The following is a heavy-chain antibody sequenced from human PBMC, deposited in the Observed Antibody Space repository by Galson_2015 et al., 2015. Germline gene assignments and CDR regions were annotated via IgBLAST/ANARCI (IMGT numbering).Heavy chain of an antibody. CDR1: GGSFSGYY. D-gene: IGHD3-10*01. J-gene: IGHJ4*02. CDR2: INHSGST. CDR3: ARGGLGPFDY. V-gene: IGHV4-34*01. Sequence: SETLSLTCGVYGGSFSGYYWSWVRQPPGKGLEWIGEINHSGSTNYNPSFRSRLTMSVDTSKNQFSLKLSSVTAADAAVYYCARGGLGPFDYWGQGTLVTVSS.